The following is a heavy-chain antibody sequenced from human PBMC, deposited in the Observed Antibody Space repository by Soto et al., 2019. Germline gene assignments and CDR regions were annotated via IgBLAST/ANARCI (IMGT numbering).Heavy chain of an antibody. CDR2: IYYSGST. J-gene: IGHJ4*02. V-gene: IGHV4-59*01. D-gene: IGHD5-18*01. Sequence: QVQLQESGPGLVKPSETLSLTCTVSGGSISSYYWSWIRQPPGKGLEWIGYIYYSGSTNYNPTLNRPVPISVDTSKNQFSLKLSSVTAADTAVYYCARFPRGYSYGHFDYWGQGTLVTVSS. CDR3: ARFPRGYSYGHFDY. CDR1: GGSISSYY.